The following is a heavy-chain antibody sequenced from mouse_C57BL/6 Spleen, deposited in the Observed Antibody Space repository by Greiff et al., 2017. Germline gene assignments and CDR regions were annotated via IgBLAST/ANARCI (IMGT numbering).Heavy chain of an antibody. CDR3: ARSPPYDDDEGYFDV. V-gene: IGHV1-69*01. D-gene: IGHD2-4*01. J-gene: IGHJ1*03. CDR1: GYTFTSYW. Sequence: QVQLQQPGAELVMPGASVKLSCKASGYTFTSYWMHWVKQRPGQGLEWIGEIDPSDSYTNYNQKFKGKSTLTVDKSSSTAYMQLSSLTSEDSAVYYGARSPPYDDDEGYFDVWGTGTTVTVSS. CDR2: IDPSDSYT.